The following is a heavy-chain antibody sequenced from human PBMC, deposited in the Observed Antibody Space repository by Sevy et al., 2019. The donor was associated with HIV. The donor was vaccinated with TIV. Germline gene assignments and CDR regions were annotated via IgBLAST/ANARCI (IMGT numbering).Heavy chain of an antibody. J-gene: IGHJ4*02. V-gene: IGHV1-18*01. Sequence: ASVKVSCKASGYTFTSYGISWVRQAPGQGLEWMGWISAYNGNTNYAQKLQGRVTMTTDTSTSTAYMELRSLRSDDTAVYYCAREARIAARPYFDYWGQGTLVTVSS. CDR3: AREARIAARPYFDY. CDR2: ISAYNGNT. CDR1: GYTFTSYG. D-gene: IGHD6-6*01.